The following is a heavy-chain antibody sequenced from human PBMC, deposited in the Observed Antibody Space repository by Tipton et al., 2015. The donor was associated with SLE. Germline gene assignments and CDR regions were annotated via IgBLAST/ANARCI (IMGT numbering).Heavy chain of an antibody. CDR2: IYYSGST. CDR3: ARDPGYNWNDGYYYGMDV. J-gene: IGHJ6*02. V-gene: IGHV4-34*01. CDR1: GGSFSGYY. D-gene: IGHD1-20*01. Sequence: TLSLTCAVYGGSFSGYYWSWIRQPPGKGLEWIGSIYYSGSTYYNPSLKSRVTISVDTSKNQFSLKLSSVTAADTAVYYCARDPGYNWNDGYYYGMDVWGQGTTVTVSS.